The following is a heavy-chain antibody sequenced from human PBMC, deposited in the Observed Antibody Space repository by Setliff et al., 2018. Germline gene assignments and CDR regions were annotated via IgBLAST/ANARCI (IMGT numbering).Heavy chain of an antibody. V-gene: IGHV3-9*01. D-gene: IGHD2-8*01. Sequence: SLRLSCAASGFSINVYSMTWVRQAPGKGLECVSGMYGVGSDNIAYADSVKGRFTISRDNAKNSLYLQLDSLGPDDTAFYYCARGHCTTISCFLDHWGQGSMVTVSS. CDR2: MYGVGSDNI. J-gene: IGHJ4*02. CDR1: GFSINVYS. CDR3: ARGHCTTISCFLDH.